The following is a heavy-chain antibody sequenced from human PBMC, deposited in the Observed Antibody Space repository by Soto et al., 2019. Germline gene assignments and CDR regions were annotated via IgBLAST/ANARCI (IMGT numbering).Heavy chain of an antibody. D-gene: IGHD3-22*01. CDR2: VYPITSQT. J-gene: IGHJ3*02. CDR1: GFKFSTYW. V-gene: IGHV5-51*01. Sequence: GESLKISCKASGFKFSTYWIAWVRQMPGKGLEFMGVVYPITSQTTYSPSFQGQVTISADKSINTAYLEWGGLKASDTAMYYCASQPDYYDSSGYYEGDAFDIWGQGTMVTVSS. CDR3: ASQPDYYDSSGYYEGDAFDI.